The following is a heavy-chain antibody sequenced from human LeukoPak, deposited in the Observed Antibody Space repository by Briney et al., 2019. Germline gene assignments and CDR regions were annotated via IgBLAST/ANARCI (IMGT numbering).Heavy chain of an antibody. CDR1: GYTFSDHY. CDR3: ARDVVPAASWFDP. V-gene: IGHV1-2*02. CDR2: INPNSGGT. J-gene: IGHJ5*02. D-gene: IGHD2-2*01. Sequence: ASVKVSCKAFGYTFSDHYIQWVRQAPGQGLEWMGWINPNSGGTNYAQKFQGRVTMTRDTSISTAYMELSRLRSDDTAVYYCARDVVPAASWFDPWGQGTLVTVSS.